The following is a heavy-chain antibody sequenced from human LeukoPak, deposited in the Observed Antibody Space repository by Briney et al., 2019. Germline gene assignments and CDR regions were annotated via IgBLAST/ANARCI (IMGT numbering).Heavy chain of an antibody. V-gene: IGHV3-23*01. CDR3: AKDRITGYSSSWWDYYYGMDV. CDR2: ISGSGGST. CDR1: GFTFSSYT. J-gene: IGHJ6*02. Sequence: GGSLRLSCAASGFTFSSYTMSWVRRAPGKGLEWVSAISGSGGSTYYADSVKGRFTISRDNSKNTLYLQMNSLRAEDTAVYYCAKDRITGYSSSWWDYYYGMDVWGQGTTVTVSS. D-gene: IGHD6-13*01.